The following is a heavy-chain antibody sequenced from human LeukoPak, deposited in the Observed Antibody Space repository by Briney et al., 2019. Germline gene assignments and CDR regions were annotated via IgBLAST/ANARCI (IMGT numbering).Heavy chain of an antibody. CDR3: AKAVYDSSGSFDF. CDR1: GFSFSTYG. J-gene: IGHJ4*02. Sequence: GGSLRLSCAASGFSFSTYGMTWVRRAPGKGLEWVSGISGSGGSPYYADSVKGRFTISRDTSKNTLYLQMNSLRAEDTAVYYCAKAVYDSSGSFDFWGQGTLVTVSS. CDR2: ISGSGGSP. V-gene: IGHV3-23*01. D-gene: IGHD3-22*01.